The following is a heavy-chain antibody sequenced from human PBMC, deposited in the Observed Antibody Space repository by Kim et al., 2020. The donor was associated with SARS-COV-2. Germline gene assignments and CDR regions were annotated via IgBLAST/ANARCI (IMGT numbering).Heavy chain of an antibody. CDR2: VGGSGGNT. D-gene: IGHD6-13*01. V-gene: IGHV3-23*01. J-gene: IGHJ4*02. CDR1: GFTFSTYA. CDR3: AKGRSENTAAACKY. Sequence: GGSLRLSCAASGFTFSTYAMSWVRQAPGKGLEWVSTVGGSGGNTYHADSAKGRYTIFRDNSKNTVDLQMKSLRAEDTAVDYCAKGRSENTAAACKYWGQG.